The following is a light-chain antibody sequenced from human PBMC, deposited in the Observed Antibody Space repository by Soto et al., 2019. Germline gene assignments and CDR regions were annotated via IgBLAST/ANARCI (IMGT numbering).Light chain of an antibody. J-gene: IGLJ2*01. CDR2: EVS. Sequence: QSALTQPASVSGSPGQSITISCTGTSSDVGSYHYVSWFQQHPGKAPKLIIFEVSDRPSGVSTRFSGSKSGTSASLAITGLQAEDEADYYCQSQDSSLSGSVFGGGTKLTVL. CDR1: SSDVGSYHY. V-gene: IGLV2-14*01. CDR3: QSQDSSLSGSV.